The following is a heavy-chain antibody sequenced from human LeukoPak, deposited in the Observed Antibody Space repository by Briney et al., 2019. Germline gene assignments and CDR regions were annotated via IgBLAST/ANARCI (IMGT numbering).Heavy chain of an antibody. D-gene: IGHD3-22*01. V-gene: IGHV3-9*03. J-gene: IGHJ4*02. CDR2: ISWNSGSI. Sequence: GRSLRLSCAASGFTFDDYALHWVRRAPGKGLEWVSGISWNSGSIGYADSVKGRFTISRDNAKNSLYLQMNSLRAEDMALYYCAKGTDDSSGYYYLSYYFDYWGQGTLVTVSS. CDR3: AKGTDDSSGYYYLSYYFDY. CDR1: GFTFDDYA.